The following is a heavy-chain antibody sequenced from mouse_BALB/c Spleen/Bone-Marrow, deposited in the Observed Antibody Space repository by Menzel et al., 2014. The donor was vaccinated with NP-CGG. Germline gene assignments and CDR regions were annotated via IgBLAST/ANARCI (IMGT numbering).Heavy chain of an antibody. D-gene: IGHD2-1*01. J-gene: IGHJ1*01. V-gene: IGHV5-17*02. CDR1: GFTFSSFG. Sequence: EVHLVESGGGLVQPGGSRKLSCAASGFTFSSFGMHWVRQAPEKGLEWVAYISSGSSTIYYADTVKGRFTISRDNPKNTLFLQMTSLRSEDTAMYYCAREGDYGNHWYFDVWGAGTTVTVSS. CDR3: AREGDYGNHWYFDV. CDR2: ISSGSSTI.